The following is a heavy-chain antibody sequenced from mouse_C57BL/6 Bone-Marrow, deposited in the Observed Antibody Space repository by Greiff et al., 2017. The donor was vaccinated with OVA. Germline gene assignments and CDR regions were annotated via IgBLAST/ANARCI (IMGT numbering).Heavy chain of an antibody. Sequence: QVQLKESGAELVRPGTSVKMSCKASGYTLTNYWTGWAKQRPGHGLEWIGDIYPGGGYTNYNEKFKGKATLTADKSSSTAYMQFSSLTSEDSAIYYCAKWDYAFAYWGQGTLVTVSA. D-gene: IGHD1-1*01. CDR2: IYPGGGYT. V-gene: IGHV1-63*01. CDR3: AKWDYAFAY. J-gene: IGHJ3*01. CDR1: GYTLTNYW.